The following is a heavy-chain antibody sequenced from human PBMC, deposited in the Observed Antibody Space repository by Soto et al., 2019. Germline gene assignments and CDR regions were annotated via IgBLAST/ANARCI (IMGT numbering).Heavy chain of an antibody. V-gene: IGHV1-8*01. J-gene: IGHJ6*01. CDR2: MNPNSGNT. CDR1: GYTFTSYD. Sequence: ASVKVSCKASGYTFTSYDINWVRQATGQGLEWMGWMNPNSGNTGYAQKFQGRVTMTRNTSLTTAYMELSSLRSEDTAVYYCARDKDRQQLGGNYYYIMDVWGQGTTVTVSS. D-gene: IGHD3-3*02. CDR3: ARDKDRQQLGGNYYYIMDV.